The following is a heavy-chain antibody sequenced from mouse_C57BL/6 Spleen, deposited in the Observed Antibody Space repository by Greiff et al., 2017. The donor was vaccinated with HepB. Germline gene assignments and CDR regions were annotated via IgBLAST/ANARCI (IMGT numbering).Heavy chain of an antibody. CDR3: GRGYYSSSQYYYAMDY. D-gene: IGHD1-1*01. V-gene: IGHV1-69*01. CDR1: GYTFTSYW. J-gene: IGHJ4*01. Sequence: QVQLQQPGAELVMPGASVKLSCKASGYTFTSYWMHWVKQRPGQGLEWIGEIDPSDSYTNYNQKFKGKSTLTVDKSSSTAYMQLSSLTSEDSAVYYCGRGYYSSSQYYYAMDYWGQGTSVTVSS. CDR2: IDPSDSYT.